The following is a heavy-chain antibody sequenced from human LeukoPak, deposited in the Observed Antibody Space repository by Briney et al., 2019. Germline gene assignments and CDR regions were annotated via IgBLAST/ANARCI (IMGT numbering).Heavy chain of an antibody. J-gene: IGHJ5*02. CDR2: IYYGVST. Sequence: SETLSLTCAVSGGSISSGEYYWSWIRQPPGKGLEWIGYIYYGVSTYYNPSLKSRLTISVDTSNSQFSLRLTSVTAADTAVYYCARDKVGATNWLDPWGQGTLVTVSS. D-gene: IGHD1-26*01. V-gene: IGHV4-30-4*01. CDR1: GGSISSGEYY. CDR3: ARDKVGATNWLDP.